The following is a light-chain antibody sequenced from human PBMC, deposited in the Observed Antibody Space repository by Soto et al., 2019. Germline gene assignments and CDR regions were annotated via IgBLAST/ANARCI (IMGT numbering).Light chain of an antibody. CDR1: QDIGND. J-gene: IGKJ1*01. V-gene: IGKV1-27*01. Sequence: DSQMTQSPSSLSASVGDRVTVTCRASQDIGNDLAWYQQKPGKVPRLLIYGASSLQSGVSSRFSGSGSGTDFTLTITSRQPEDAATYYCQKYKSAPWTFGQGTEVEIK. CDR3: QKYKSAPWT. CDR2: GAS.